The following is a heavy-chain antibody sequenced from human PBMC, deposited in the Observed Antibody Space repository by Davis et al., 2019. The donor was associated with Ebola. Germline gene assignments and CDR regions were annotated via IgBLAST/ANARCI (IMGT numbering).Heavy chain of an antibody. D-gene: IGHD1-26*01. Sequence: GESLKTPCAASGFVFRNYVMSWVRQAPGKGLEWVSTLGTSADTYYADSVKGRFTISRDNSKNTLYLQMNGLRVEDTAIYYCAKDTSNIWFDIWGQGTNVTVSS. CDR1: GFVFRNYV. V-gene: IGHV3-23*01. J-gene: IGHJ3*02. CDR2: LGTSADT. CDR3: AKDTSNIWFDI.